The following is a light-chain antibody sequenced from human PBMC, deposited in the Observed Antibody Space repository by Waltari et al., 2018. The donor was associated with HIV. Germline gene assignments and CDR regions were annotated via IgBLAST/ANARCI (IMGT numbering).Light chain of an antibody. Sequence: DIQLTQSPSSLSATVVDRVTITCRASQDVSNYLAWFQQKPGEPPKSLIYAASSLQSGVPSKFSGSGSGTHFALTISSLQPEDFATYYGQQYRAYPRTFGGGTNVE. CDR1: QDVSNY. CDR2: AAS. J-gene: IGKJ4*01. V-gene: IGKV1-16*02. CDR3: QQYRAYPRT.